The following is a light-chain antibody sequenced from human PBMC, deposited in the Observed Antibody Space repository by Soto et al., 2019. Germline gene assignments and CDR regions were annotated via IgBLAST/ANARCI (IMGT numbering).Light chain of an antibody. V-gene: IGKV3-11*01. Sequence: EIVLTQSPATLSLSPGARATLSCSASQSVSSYLAWYQQKPGQAPRLLIYDASNRATGIPARFSGSGSGTDFTLTISSLEPEDFAVYYCQQRSNWRLTFGQGTKVEIK. CDR2: DAS. CDR3: QQRSNWRLT. J-gene: IGKJ1*01. CDR1: QSVSSY.